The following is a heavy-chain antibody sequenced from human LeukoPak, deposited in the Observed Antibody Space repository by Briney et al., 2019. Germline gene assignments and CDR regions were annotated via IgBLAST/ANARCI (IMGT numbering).Heavy chain of an antibody. Sequence: ESGPTLVNPTQTLTLTFTFSGFSLTTSGGGGGWIRQPPGKALGWLALIYWDDDKRYSPSLKSTLTITKDTSKNQVVLTMTSMDPVDTATYYCAHTSWYSNNFDYWGQGTLVTVSS. CDR2: IYWDDDK. D-gene: IGHD1-26*01. CDR3: AHTSWYSNNFDY. J-gene: IGHJ4*02. CDR1: GFSLTTSGGG. V-gene: IGHV2-5*02.